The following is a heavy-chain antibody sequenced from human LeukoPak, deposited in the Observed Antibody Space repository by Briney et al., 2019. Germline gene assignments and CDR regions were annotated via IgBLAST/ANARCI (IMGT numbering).Heavy chain of an antibody. J-gene: IGHJ4*02. Sequence: PGGSLRLSCAASGFTFSSYAMHWVRQAPGKGLEWVAVISYDGSNKYYADSVKGRFTISRDNSKNTLYLQMNSLRAEDTAVYYCARGGWFGIAVAGPFDYWGQGTLVTVSS. CDR2: ISYDGSNK. D-gene: IGHD6-19*01. V-gene: IGHV3-30*04. CDR3: ARGGWFGIAVAGPFDY. CDR1: GFTFSSYA.